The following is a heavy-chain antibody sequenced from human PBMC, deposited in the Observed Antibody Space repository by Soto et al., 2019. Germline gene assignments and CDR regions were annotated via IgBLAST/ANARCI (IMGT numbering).Heavy chain of an antibody. CDR3: ARASPGYISSWLVY. CDR2: ISPGGST. D-gene: IGHD5-18*01. J-gene: IGHJ4*02. V-gene: IGHV4-34*01. Sequence: PSETLSLTCAVSFGPFSGFYWNWIRQSPGKGLEWIGEISPGGSTNYNPSLKSRLTLSADTSKKQVSLSLSSVTAADTALYYCARASPGYISSWLVYWCQGTQVT. CDR1: FGPFSGFY.